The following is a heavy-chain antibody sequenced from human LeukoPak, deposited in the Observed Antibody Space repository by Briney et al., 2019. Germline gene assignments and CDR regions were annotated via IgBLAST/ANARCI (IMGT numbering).Heavy chain of an antibody. V-gene: IGHV3-23*01. CDR3: AKDGDRGYSYGSGY. D-gene: IGHD5-18*01. Sequence: PGGSLRLSCAASGFTFSSYAMSWVRQAPGKGLEWVSAISGSGGSTYYADSVKGRFTISRDNSKNTLYLQMNSLRAEDTAVYYCAKDGDRGYSYGSGYWGQGTLVTVSS. CDR2: ISGSGGST. J-gene: IGHJ4*02. CDR1: GFTFSSYA.